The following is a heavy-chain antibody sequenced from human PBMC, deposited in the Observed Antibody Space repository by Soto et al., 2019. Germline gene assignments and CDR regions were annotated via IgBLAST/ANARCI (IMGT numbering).Heavy chain of an antibody. CDR2: IVVGSGNT. D-gene: IGHD3-3*01. V-gene: IGHV1-58*01. CDR3: AADPYYDFWSGYYFGYYGMDV. Sequence: SVKVSCKASGFTFTSSAVQWVRQARGQRLEWIGWIVVGSGNTNYAQKFQERVTITRDMSTSTAYMELSSLRSEDTAVYYCAADPYYDFWSGYYFGYYGMDVWGQGTTVTVSS. J-gene: IGHJ6*02. CDR1: GFTFTSSA.